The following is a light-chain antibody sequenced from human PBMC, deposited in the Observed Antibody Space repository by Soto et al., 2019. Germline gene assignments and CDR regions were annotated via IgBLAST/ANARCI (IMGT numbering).Light chain of an antibody. CDR1: QSVSSSY. J-gene: IGKJ5*01. V-gene: IGKV3-20*01. CDR3: QHFRA. CDR2: DAS. Sequence: ELVLTQSPFPLSLSPGKRATLSCRASQSVSSSYVAWCQEQRGQAPGLLMYDASSRATGIPDRFSGSGSGTDFTLTIGRLETEDCVLYYCQHFRAFGQGTRVEIK.